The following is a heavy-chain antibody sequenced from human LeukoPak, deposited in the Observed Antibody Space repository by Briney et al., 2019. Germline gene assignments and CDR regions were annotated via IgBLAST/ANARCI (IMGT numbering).Heavy chain of an antibody. V-gene: IGHV3-23*01. Sequence: GGSLRLSCAASAFRFSSFAMTWVRQAPGKGLEWVSVISGSGGSTYYADSVKGRFTVARDNAKNTLYLEMNRLRAEDTAVYYCARDNTYMFDYWGQGTQVTVSS. CDR1: AFRFSSFA. CDR2: ISGSGGST. J-gene: IGHJ4*02. D-gene: IGHD2-2*02. CDR3: ARDNTYMFDY.